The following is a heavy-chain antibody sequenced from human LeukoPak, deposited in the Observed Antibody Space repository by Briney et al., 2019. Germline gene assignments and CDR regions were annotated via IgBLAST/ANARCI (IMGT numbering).Heavy chain of an antibody. Sequence: TGGSLRLSCAASGFTFDDYAMHWVRQAPGKGLEWVSGISWNSGSIGYADSVKGRFTISRDSAKNSLYLQMNSLRAEDTALYYCAKDGIAAAGWEGNWFDPWGQGTLVTVSS. CDR3: AKDGIAAAGWEGNWFDP. CDR2: ISWNSGSI. V-gene: IGHV3-9*01. CDR1: GFTFDDYA. D-gene: IGHD6-13*01. J-gene: IGHJ5*02.